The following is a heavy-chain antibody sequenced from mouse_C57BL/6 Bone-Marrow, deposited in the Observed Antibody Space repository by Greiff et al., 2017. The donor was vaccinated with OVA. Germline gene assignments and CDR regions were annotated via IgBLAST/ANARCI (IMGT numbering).Heavy chain of an antibody. J-gene: IGHJ2*01. V-gene: IGHV14-4*01. CDR1: GFNIKDDY. Sequence: EVQVVESGAELVRPGASVKLSCTASGFNIKDDYMHWVKERPEQGLEWIVWIDPENGDTEYASKFQGKATITADTSSKTVYLHLSSLTSEDTAVYYCTTYRYWGQGTTLTVSS. CDR2: IDPENGDT. CDR3: TTYRY.